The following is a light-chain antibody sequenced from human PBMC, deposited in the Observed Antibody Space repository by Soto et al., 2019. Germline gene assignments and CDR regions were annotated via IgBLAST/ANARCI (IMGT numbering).Light chain of an antibody. CDR3: QQYGTSPRT. CDR1: QSFSSSY. J-gene: IGKJ1*01. V-gene: IGKV3-20*01. Sequence: EIVLTQSPATLSVSPWERATLCVMASQSFSSSYLAWYQQKPGQAPRLLIYETSSRATGIPDRFSGSGSQTDFTLTISRLEPEDFAVYYCQQYGTSPRTFGQGTKVDIK. CDR2: ETS.